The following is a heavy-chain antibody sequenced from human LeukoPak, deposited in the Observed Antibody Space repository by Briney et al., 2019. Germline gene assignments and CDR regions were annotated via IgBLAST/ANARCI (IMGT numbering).Heavy chain of an antibody. D-gene: IGHD3-10*01. J-gene: IGHJ4*02. V-gene: IGHV3-30*18. CDR2: ISYDGSNK. Sequence: SGRSLRLSCAASGFTFSSYGMHWVRQAPGKGLEWVAVISYDGSNKYYADSVKGRFTISRDNSKNTLYLQMNSLRAEDTAVYYCAKETGVGTMVRGVIADWGQGTLVTVSS. CDR1: GFTFSSYG. CDR3: AKETGVGTMVRGVIAD.